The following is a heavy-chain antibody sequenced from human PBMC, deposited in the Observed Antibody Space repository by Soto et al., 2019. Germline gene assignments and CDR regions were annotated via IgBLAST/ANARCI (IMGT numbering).Heavy chain of an antibody. V-gene: IGHV3-13*01. J-gene: IGHJ3*01. D-gene: IGHD1-1*01. CDR1: GFTLRNYD. Sequence: EVQLVESGGGLVQPGGSLRLSCAASGFTLRNYDMYWVRQVTGEGLEWVSGIGTGGDTHYSGSVKGRFTISRENAQNSLFLQMDSLRAGDTAVYYCVRGGLQRRGLHVFDVWGPGTMVTVSS. CDR3: VRGGLQRRGLHVFDV. CDR2: IGTGGDT.